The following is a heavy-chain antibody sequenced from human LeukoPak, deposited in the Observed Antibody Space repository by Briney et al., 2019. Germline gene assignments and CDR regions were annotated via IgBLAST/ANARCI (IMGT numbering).Heavy chain of an antibody. V-gene: IGHV4-59*01. CDR2: IYYSGST. J-gene: IGHJ4*02. CDR1: GGSLSSYY. CDR3: ARTGGQQLADFDY. D-gene: IGHD6-6*01. Sequence: SETLSLTCTVSGGSLSSYYWSWIRPPPEKGLGWIGYIYYSGSTNYNPSLKSRVTISVDTSKNQFSLKLSSVTAADTAVYYCARTGGQQLADFDYWGQGTLVTVSS.